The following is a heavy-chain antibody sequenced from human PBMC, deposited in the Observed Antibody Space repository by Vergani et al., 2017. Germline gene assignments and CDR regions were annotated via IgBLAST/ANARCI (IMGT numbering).Heavy chain of an antibody. CDR2: IYYSGST. J-gene: IGHJ5*02. D-gene: IGHD6-19*01. CDR1: GASIRSSNYY. CDR3: ARHSTVEWLVKLGGIDP. Sequence: QLQLQESGPGLVKPSATLSLPCSVSGASIRSSNYYWGWIRQPPGKGLEWIASIYYSGSTYYSPSLKSRVTISVDTSKNQFSLKLSSVTAADTAVYFCARHSTVEWLVKLGGIDPWGQGILVTVSS. V-gene: IGHV4-39*01.